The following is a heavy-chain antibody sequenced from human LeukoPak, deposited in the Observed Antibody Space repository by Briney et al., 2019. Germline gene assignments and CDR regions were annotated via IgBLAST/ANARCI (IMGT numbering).Heavy chain of an antibody. Sequence: PSETLSLTCTVSGGSISSYWWSWIRQPAGKGLEWIGRIYSSGSSNYNFALESRVTISVDKLKNQFSLKLSSVTAADTAVYYCARDSADILTGFCEQWGQGTLVTVSS. D-gene: IGHD3-9*01. J-gene: IGHJ4*02. CDR1: GGSISSYW. V-gene: IGHV4-4*07. CDR3: ARDSADILTGFCEQ. CDR2: IYSSGSS.